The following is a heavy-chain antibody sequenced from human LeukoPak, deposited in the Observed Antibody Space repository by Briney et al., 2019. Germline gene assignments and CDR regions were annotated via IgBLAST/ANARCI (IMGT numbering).Heavy chain of an antibody. V-gene: IGHV3-15*01. CDR3: TTDRLTVSRYYYYMDV. J-gene: IGHJ6*03. D-gene: IGHD4-17*01. CDR2: IKSKTDGGTT. CDR1: GFTFSNAW. Sequence: PGRSLRLSCAASGFTFSNAWMSWVRQAPGKGLEWVGRIKSKTDGGTTDYAAPVKGRFTISRDDSKNTLYLQMNSLKTEDTAVYYCTTDRLTVSRYYYYMDVWGKGTTVTVSS.